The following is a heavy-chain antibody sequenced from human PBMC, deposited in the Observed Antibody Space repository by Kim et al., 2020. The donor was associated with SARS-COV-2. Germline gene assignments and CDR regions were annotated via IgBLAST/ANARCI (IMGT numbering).Heavy chain of an antibody. V-gene: IGHV1-69*04. J-gene: IGHJ6*02. Sequence: SVKVSCKASGGTFSSYAISWVRQAPGQGLEWMGRIIPILGIANYAQKFQGRVTITADKSTSTAYMGLSSLRSEDTAVYYCARLWFGELLFVGYYYYGMDVWGQGTTVTVSS. CDR1: GGTFSSYA. D-gene: IGHD3-10*01. CDR3: ARLWFGELLFVGYYYYGMDV. CDR2: IIPILGIA.